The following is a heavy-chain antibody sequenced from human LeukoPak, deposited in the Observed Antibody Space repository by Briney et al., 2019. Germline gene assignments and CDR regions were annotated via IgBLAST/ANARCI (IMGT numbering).Heavy chain of an antibody. Sequence: PSETLSLTCAVYGGSFSGYYWSWIRQPPGKGLEWIGEINHSGSTNYNPSLKSRVTISVDTSKNQFSLKLSSVTAADTAVYYCARGRVVLMVYAIESSFDYWGQGTLVTVSS. V-gene: IGHV4-34*01. D-gene: IGHD2-8*01. CDR1: GGSFSGYY. J-gene: IGHJ4*02. CDR3: ARGRVVLMVYAIESSFDY. CDR2: INHSGST.